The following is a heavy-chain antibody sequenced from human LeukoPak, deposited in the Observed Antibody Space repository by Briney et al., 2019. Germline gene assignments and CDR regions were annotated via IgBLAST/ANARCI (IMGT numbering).Heavy chain of an antibody. D-gene: IGHD3-22*01. CDR2: INPNSGGT. V-gene: IGHV1-2*06. Sequence: ASVKVSCKASGYTFTGYYMHWVRQAPGQGLEWMGRINPNSGGTNYAQKFQGRVTMTRDTSISTAYMELSRLRSDGTAVYYCARVRHSTYYYDSSGYYPNWFDPWGQGTLVTVSS. CDR1: GYTFTGYY. J-gene: IGHJ5*02. CDR3: ARVRHSTYYYDSSGYYPNWFDP.